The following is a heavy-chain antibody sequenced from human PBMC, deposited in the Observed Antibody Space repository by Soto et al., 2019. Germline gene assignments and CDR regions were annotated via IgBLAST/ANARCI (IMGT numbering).Heavy chain of an antibody. CDR2: ISGSGDST. CDR3: AKRTSGWYFDY. D-gene: IGHD6-19*01. V-gene: IGHV3-23*01. Sequence: EVQLLESGGNLVQPGGSLRLSCAASGFTFSNYAMSWVRQAPGKGLEWVSVISGSGDSTYYADSVKGRFPISRDNSKNTLYLQMNSLGAEDTAVYYCAKRTSGWYFDYWGQGTLVTVSS. CDR1: GFTFSNYA. J-gene: IGHJ4*02.